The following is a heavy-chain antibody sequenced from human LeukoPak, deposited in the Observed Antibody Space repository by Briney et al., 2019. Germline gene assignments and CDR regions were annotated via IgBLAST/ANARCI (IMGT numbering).Heavy chain of an antibody. CDR1: GFTFSSYS. D-gene: IGHD6-19*01. CDR3: ARDHRQWLVPGWFDP. J-gene: IGHJ5*02. V-gene: IGHV3-21*01. Sequence: GGSLRLSCAASGFTFSSYSMNWVRQAPGKGLEWVSSISSSSSYIYYADSVKGRFTISRDNAKNSLYLQMNSLRAEDTAVYYCARDHRQWLVPGWFDPWGQETLVTVSS. CDR2: ISSSSSYI.